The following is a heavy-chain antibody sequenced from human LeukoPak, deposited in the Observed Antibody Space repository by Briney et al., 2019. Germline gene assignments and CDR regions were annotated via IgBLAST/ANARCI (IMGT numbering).Heavy chain of an antibody. D-gene: IGHD2-2*01. CDR2: ISSSSRYI. V-gene: IGHV3-21*01. CDR1: GFTFSSYS. Sequence: GGSLRLSCAASGFTFSSYSMNWVRQAPGKGLEWVSSISSSSRYIYYADSVKGRFTISRDNAKNSLYLQMNSLRAEDTAVYYCARDQGETYCSSTSCYGSYYYYGMDVWGQGTMVTVSS. CDR3: ARDQGETYCSSTSCYGSYYYYGMDV. J-gene: IGHJ6*02.